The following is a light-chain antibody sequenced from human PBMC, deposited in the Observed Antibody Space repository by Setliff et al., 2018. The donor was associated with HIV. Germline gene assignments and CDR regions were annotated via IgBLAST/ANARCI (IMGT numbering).Light chain of an antibody. Sequence: QSALTQHRSVSGSPGHAVTISCTGTSSDVGGYNYVSWYQQHPDKAPRHIIDDVSKRHTRVPDRFSGSKSVNKAPLTNSGLQAEDEVDYYCCSYAGTYPSLCVFVTGTLVPGL. CDR2: DVS. CDR3: CSYAGTYPSLCV. V-gene: IGLV2-11*01. J-gene: IGLJ1*01. CDR1: SSDVGGYNY.